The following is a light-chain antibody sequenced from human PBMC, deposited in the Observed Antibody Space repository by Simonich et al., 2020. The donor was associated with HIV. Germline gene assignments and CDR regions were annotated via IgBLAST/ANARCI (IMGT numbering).Light chain of an antibody. CDR2: GAS. Sequence: DIVMTHSPDSLAVSLGERATINCKSSQSVLYSSNNKNYLAWYQQKPGQPPKLLIYGASTRESGVPDRFSGSGSGTDFTLTISSLQAEDVAVYYCQQYYSTPPITFGGGTKVEIK. CDR3: QQYYSTPPIT. CDR1: QSVLYSSNNKNY. J-gene: IGKJ4*01. V-gene: IGKV4-1*01.